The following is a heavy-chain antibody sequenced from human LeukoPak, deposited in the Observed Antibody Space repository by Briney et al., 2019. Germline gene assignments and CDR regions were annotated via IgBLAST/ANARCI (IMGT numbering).Heavy chain of an antibody. Sequence: GGSLRLSCAASGFTFSSYSMNWVRQAPGKGLEWVSYISSSSSTIYYADSVKGRFTISRDNAKNSLYLQMNSLRAEDTAVYYCARGLPEYYYYYYMDVWGKGTTVTVSS. CDR3: ARGLPEYYYYYYMDV. J-gene: IGHJ6*03. CDR2: ISSSSSTI. V-gene: IGHV3-48*01. D-gene: IGHD2-2*01. CDR1: GFTFSSYS.